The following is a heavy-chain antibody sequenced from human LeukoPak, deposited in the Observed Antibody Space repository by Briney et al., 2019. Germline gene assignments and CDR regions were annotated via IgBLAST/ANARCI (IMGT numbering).Heavy chain of an antibody. V-gene: IGHV1-8*02. CDR1: GYTFTGYY. Sequence: GASVKVSCKASGYTFTGYYMHWVRQATGQGLEWMGWMNPNSGSTGYAQKFQGRITMTRSTSISTAYMELSSLRSEDTAVYYCARGFRTTVTNFWFDPWGQGTLVTVSS. CDR2: MNPNSGST. CDR3: ARGFRTTVTNFWFDP. J-gene: IGHJ5*02. D-gene: IGHD4-17*01.